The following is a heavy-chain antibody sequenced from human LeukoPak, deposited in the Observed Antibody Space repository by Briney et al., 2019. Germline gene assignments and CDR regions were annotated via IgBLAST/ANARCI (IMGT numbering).Heavy chain of an antibody. J-gene: IGHJ4*02. Sequence: ASVTVSCTASRYTLTSYYMHWVRQAPGQGLEWMGIINPSGGSTSYAQKFQGRVTMTRDTSTSTVYMELSSLRSEDTAIYYCARAARYYYDSSGPKGYWGQGTLVTVSS. D-gene: IGHD3-22*01. CDR3: ARAARYYYDSSGPKGY. V-gene: IGHV1-46*01. CDR2: INPSGGST. CDR1: RYTLTSYY.